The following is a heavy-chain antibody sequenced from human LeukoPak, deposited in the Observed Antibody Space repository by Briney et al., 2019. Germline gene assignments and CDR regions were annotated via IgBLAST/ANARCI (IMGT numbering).Heavy chain of an antibody. CDR3: ARDVEAAADHYYYCMDV. D-gene: IGHD6-13*01. Sequence: GASVKVSCKASGYTFTGYYMHWVRQAPGQGLEWMGWINPNSGGTNYAQKFQGRVTMTRDTSISTAYMELSRLRSDDTAVYYCARDVEAAADHYYYCMDVWGKGTTVTISS. CDR2: INPNSGGT. V-gene: IGHV1-2*02. J-gene: IGHJ6*03. CDR1: GYTFTGYY.